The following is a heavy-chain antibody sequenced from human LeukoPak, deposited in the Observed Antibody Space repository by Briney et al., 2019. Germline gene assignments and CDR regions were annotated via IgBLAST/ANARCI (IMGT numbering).Heavy chain of an antibody. Sequence: PGGSLRLSCAASGFTFSSYSMNWVRQAPGKGLEWVSSISSSSSYIYYADSVKGRFTISRDNAKNSLYLQMNSLRAEDTAEYYCARPAYCGGDCYLSRAEYFQHWGQGTLVTVSS. D-gene: IGHD2-21*02. CDR2: ISSSSSYI. V-gene: IGHV3-21*01. J-gene: IGHJ1*01. CDR3: ARPAYCGGDCYLSRAEYFQH. CDR1: GFTFSSYS.